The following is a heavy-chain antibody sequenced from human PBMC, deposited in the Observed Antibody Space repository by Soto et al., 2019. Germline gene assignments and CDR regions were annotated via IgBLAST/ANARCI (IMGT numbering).Heavy chain of an antibody. CDR2: IYSSGST. V-gene: IGHV4-39*01. CDR1: GGSISSSSYY. D-gene: IGHD3-3*01. J-gene: IGHJ4*02. Sequence: PSETLSLTCTVSGGSISSSSYYWGWIRQPPGKGLEWIGSIYSSGSTYYNPSLKSRVTISVDTSKNQFSLKLSSVTAADTAVYYCARQDYDFWSGYYGVSDYWGQGTLVTVS. CDR3: ARQDYDFWSGYYGVSDY.